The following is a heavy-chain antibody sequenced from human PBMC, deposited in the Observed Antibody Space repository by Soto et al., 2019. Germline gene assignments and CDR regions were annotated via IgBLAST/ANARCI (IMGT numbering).Heavy chain of an antibody. CDR1: GGSVSSGSYY. J-gene: IGHJ4*02. CDR3: ARAPRIRFLEWFPRPLRDY. V-gene: IGHV4-39*07. CDR2: INHSGST. Sequence: ASETLSLTCTVSGGSVSSGSYYWSWIRQPPGKGLEWIGEINHSGSTNYNPSLKSRVTISVDTSKNQFSLKLSSVTAADTAVYYCARAPRIRFLEWFPRPLRDYWGQGTLVTVSS. D-gene: IGHD3-3*01.